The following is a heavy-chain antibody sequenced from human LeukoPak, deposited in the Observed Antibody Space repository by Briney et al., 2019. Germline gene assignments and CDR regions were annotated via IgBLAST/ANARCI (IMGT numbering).Heavy chain of an antibody. Sequence: ASVKVSCKASGYTFTSYDINWVRQATGQGLEWMGWMNPNSGNTGYAQKFQGRVTMTRNTSISTAYMELSSLRSEDTAVYYCARADSSGYYWVSYYWGQGTLVTVSS. CDR1: GYTFTSYD. CDR3: ARADSSGYYWVSYY. D-gene: IGHD3-22*01. J-gene: IGHJ4*02. V-gene: IGHV1-8*01. CDR2: MNPNSGNT.